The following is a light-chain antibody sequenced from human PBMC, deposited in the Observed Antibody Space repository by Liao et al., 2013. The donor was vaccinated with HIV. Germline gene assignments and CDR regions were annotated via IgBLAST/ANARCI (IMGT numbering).Light chain of an antibody. CDR2: QDD. CDR3: LAWDSDTVV. Sequence: YELTQPPSVSVSPGQTATISCSGDKLGHKYVCWYQQRPGQSPVLVMYQDDKRPSGIPERFSGSNSGNTATLTISGAQPVDEAAYYCLAWDSDTVVFGGGTKLTVL. CDR1: KLGHKY. V-gene: IGLV3-1*01. J-gene: IGLJ2*01.